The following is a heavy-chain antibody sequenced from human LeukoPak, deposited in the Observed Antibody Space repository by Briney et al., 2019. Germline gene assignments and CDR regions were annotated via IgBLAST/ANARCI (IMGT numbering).Heavy chain of an antibody. V-gene: IGHV3-66*01. CDR3: ARDDQDDYGDYGHNY. CDR1: GFSVSSNY. D-gene: IGHD4-17*01. J-gene: IGHJ4*02. CDR2: LYDTGKT. Sequence: GGSLRLSCAASGFSVSSNYLSWVRQAPGKGLEWVSVLYDTGKTYYADSVKGRFTISRDNSKNTLYLQMNSLRAEDTAVYYCARDDQDDYGDYGHNYWGQGTLVTVSS.